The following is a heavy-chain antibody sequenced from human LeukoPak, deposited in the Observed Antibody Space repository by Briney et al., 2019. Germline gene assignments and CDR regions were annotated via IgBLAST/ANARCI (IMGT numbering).Heavy chain of an antibody. Sequence: GASVKVSCKVSGYTLTELSMHWVRQAPGKGLEWMGGFDPEDGETIYAQKFQGRVTMTRNTSISTAYMELSSLRSEDTAVYYCATYSGYDPGPGYFDYWGQGTLVTVSS. CDR3: ATYSGYDPGPGYFDY. CDR2: FDPEDGET. CDR1: GYTLTELS. D-gene: IGHD5-12*01. J-gene: IGHJ4*02. V-gene: IGHV1-24*01.